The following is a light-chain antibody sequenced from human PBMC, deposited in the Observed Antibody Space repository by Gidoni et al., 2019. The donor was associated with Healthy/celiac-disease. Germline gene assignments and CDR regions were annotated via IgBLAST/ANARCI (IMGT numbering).Light chain of an antibody. J-gene: IGLJ3*02. V-gene: IGLV1-44*01. CDR1: SSNIGSNT. CDR2: SNN. CDR3: AAWDDSLNGPV. Sequence: GQGVTLPCPGSSSNIGSNTVNWYQQLPGTAPELLIYSNNQRPSGVPDRFSGSKSGTSASLAISGLQSEDEADYYCAAWDDSLNGPVFGGGTKLTVL.